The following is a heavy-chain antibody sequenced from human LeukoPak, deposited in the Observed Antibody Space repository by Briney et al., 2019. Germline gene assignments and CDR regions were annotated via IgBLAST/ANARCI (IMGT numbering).Heavy chain of an antibody. Sequence: PSETLSLTCTVSGGSISSSSYYWGWIRQPPGKGLEWIGSIYYSGSTYYNPSLKSRVTISVDTSKNQFSLKLSSVTAADTALYYCARRRFYYYMDVWGKGTTVTVSS. V-gene: IGHV4-39*07. CDR1: GGSISSSSYY. CDR3: ARRRFYYYMDV. J-gene: IGHJ6*03. CDR2: IYYSGST.